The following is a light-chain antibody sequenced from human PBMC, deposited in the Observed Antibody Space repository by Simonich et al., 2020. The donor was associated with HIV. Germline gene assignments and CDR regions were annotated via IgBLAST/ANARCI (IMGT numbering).Light chain of an antibody. CDR2: WAS. CDR1: QSVLYSSNNKNY. Sequence: DIVMTQSPDSLAVSLGERATINCKSSQSVLYSSNNKNYLAWYQQKPGHPPNLLIYWASTRESGVPDRFSASGSGTDFTLTISSLQAEDVAIYYCQQYYSTHPTFGQGTKVEIK. J-gene: IGKJ1*01. V-gene: IGKV4-1*01. CDR3: QQYYSTHPT.